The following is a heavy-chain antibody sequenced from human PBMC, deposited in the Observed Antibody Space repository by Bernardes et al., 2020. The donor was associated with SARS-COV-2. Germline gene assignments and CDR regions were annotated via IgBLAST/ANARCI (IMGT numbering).Heavy chain of an antibody. CDR2: ISPYNGDT. CDR1: GYSFTGYS. D-gene: IGHD6-19*01. J-gene: IGHJ4*02. CDR3: ARGIRPPFRIAVAGWSFDY. Sequence: ASVKVSCKASGYSFTGYSMHWVRQAPGQGLEWMGWISPYNGDTEYAQKFQGRVTMTKDTSISTAYMDLSRLTSDDTAVYYCARGIRPPFRIAVAGWSFDYWGRGSLVTVSS. V-gene: IGHV1-2*02.